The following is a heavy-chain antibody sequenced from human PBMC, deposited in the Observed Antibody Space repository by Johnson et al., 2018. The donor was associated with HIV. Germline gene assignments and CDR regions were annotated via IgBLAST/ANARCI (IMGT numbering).Heavy chain of an antibody. D-gene: IGHD1-1*01. CDR3: ATSTASDALDI. CDR1: GLSFSSYG. Sequence: QVQLLESGGGVVQPWRSVRLSCAASGLSFSSYGMEWVRQAPGKGLEWVAVIWSDGSNKHYADSVKGRFTISRDNSKNTLYLQMNSLRAEDTAVYYCATSTASDALDIWGQGTMVTVSS. V-gene: IGHV3-33*01. CDR2: IWSDGSNK. J-gene: IGHJ3*02.